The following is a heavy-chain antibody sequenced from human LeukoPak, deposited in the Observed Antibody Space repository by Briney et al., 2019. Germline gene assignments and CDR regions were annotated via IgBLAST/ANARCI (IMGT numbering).Heavy chain of an antibody. D-gene: IGHD6-13*01. CDR2: ISAYNGNT. CDR3: ARGSSWYQAGNWFDP. CDR1: GYTFTSYG. V-gene: IGHV1-18*01. Sequence: ASVKVSCKASGYTFTSYGISWVRQAPGQGLEWMGWISAYNGNTNYAQKLQGRVTMTTDTSTSTAYMELSSLRSEDTAVYYCARGSSWYQAGNWFDPWGQGTLVTVSS. J-gene: IGHJ5*02.